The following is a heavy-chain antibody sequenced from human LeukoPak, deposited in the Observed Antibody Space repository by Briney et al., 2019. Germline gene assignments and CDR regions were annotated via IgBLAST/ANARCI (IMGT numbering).Heavy chain of an antibody. CDR2: IRYDGSNK. J-gene: IGHJ4*02. D-gene: IGHD2-15*01. CDR3: ARDYDFYCSGGSCYSPRLSDY. V-gene: IGHV3-30*02. Sequence: GSLRLSCAASGFTFSSYGMHWVRQAPGKGLEWVAFIRYDGSNKYYADSVKGRFTISRDNAKNSLYLQMNSLRAEDTAVYYCARDYDFYCSGGSCYSPRLSDYWGQGTLVTVSS. CDR1: GFTFSSYG.